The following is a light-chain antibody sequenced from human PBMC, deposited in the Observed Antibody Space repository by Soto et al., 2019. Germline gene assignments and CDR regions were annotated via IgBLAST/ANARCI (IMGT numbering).Light chain of an antibody. CDR2: DVA. V-gene: IGLV2-11*01. Sequence: QSALTQPRSMSGSPGQSVTISCTGTSSDVGDYNYVSWYQQHPGKAPKLILYDVAKRPSGVPDRFSGSKSGNTASLTISGLQADDEADYYCCSFAGNYPVVLGGGTKLTVL. CDR3: CSFAGNYPVV. CDR1: SSDVGDYNY. J-gene: IGLJ2*01.